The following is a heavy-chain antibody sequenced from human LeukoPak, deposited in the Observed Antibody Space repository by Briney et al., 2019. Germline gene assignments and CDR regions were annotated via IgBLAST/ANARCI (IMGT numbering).Heavy chain of an antibody. Sequence: PSETLSLTCTVSGGSISSSSYYWGWIRQPPGKGLEWIGSIYYSGSTYYNPSLKSRVTISVDTSKNQFSLKLSSVTAADTAVYYCAPDLKGAFDIWGQGTMVTVSS. J-gene: IGHJ3*02. D-gene: IGHD2-2*01. CDR1: GGSISSSSYY. V-gene: IGHV4-39*07. CDR2: IYYSGST. CDR3: APDLKGAFDI.